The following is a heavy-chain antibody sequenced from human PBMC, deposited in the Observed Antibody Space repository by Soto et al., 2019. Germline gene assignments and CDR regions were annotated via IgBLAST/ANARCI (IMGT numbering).Heavy chain of an antibody. D-gene: IGHD4-17*01. CDR3: AREIIPLTTDWYFDL. CDR1: GGSISSSSYY. J-gene: IGHJ2*01. V-gene: IGHV4-39*07. Sequence: TLSLTCTVSGGSISSSSYYWGWIRQPPGKGLEWVGSIYYSGSTYYNPSLKSRVTISVDTSKNQFSLRLSSVTAADTAVYYCAREIIPLTTDWYFDLWGRGTLVTVSS. CDR2: IYYSGST.